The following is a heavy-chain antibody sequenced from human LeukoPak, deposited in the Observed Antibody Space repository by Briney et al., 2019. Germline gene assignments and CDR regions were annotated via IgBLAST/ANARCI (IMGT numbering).Heavy chain of an antibody. Sequence: ASVKVSCKASGYTFTSYYMHWVRQAPGQGLEWMGGIIPIFGTANYAQKFQGRVTITADESTSTAYMELSSLRSEDTAVYYCARDMSIAAAGLDYWGQGTLVTVSS. CDR3: ARDMSIAAAGLDY. D-gene: IGHD6-13*01. J-gene: IGHJ4*02. CDR1: GYTFTSYY. CDR2: IIPIFGTA. V-gene: IGHV1-69*13.